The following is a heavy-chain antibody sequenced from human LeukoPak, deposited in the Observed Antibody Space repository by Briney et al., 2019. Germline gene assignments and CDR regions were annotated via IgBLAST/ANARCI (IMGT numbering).Heavy chain of an antibody. CDR3: ARRARATAGGDYFDY. CDR1: GGSINSYY. CDR2: IYYSGNT. V-gene: IGHV4-59*08. Sequence: SETLSLTCTVSGGSINSYYWTWIRQPPGKGLEWIGYIYYSGNTNYNPSLKRRVTISLDTSRNQFSLKLSSVTAADTAVYYCARRARATAGGDYFDYWGQGTLATVSS. D-gene: IGHD6-13*01. J-gene: IGHJ4*02.